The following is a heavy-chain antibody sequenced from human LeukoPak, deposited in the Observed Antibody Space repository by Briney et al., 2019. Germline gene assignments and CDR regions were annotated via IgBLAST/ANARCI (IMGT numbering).Heavy chain of an antibody. V-gene: IGHV1-69*05. Sequence: SVKVSSKAPGGTFSSYAISWVRQAPGQGLEWMGRIIPIFGTANYAQKFQGRVTITTDESTSTAYTELSSLRSEDTAVYYCARDPNLRQMEPISDAFDIWGQGTMVTVSS. CDR1: GGTFSSYA. CDR2: IIPIFGTA. J-gene: IGHJ3*02. D-gene: IGHD5-24*01. CDR3: ARDPNLRQMEPISDAFDI.